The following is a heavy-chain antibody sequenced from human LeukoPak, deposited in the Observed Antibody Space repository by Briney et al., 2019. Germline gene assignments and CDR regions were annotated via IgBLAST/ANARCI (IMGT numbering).Heavy chain of an antibody. V-gene: IGHV3-23*01. Sequence: GGSLRLSCAASGFTFSSYGMHWVRQAPGKGLEWVSAISGSGGSTYYADSVKGRFTISRDNSKNTLYLQMNSLRAEDTAVYYCAKDALVMDTYYFDYWGQGTLVTVSS. D-gene: IGHD3-16*01. CDR1: GFTFSSYG. CDR3: AKDALVMDTYYFDY. J-gene: IGHJ4*02. CDR2: ISGSGGST.